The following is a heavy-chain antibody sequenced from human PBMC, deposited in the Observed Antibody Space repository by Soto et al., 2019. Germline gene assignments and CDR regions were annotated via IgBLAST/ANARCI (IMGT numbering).Heavy chain of an antibody. V-gene: IGHV3-33*01. CDR3: ARADLGPRGGIQYSSGWQDAFDI. CDR1: GFTFSSYG. J-gene: IGHJ3*02. Sequence: QVQLVESGGGVVQPGRSLRLSCAASGFTFSSYGMHWVRQAPGKGLEWVAVIWYDGSNKYYADSVKGRFTISRDNSKNTLYLQMNSLRAEDTAVYYCARADLGPRGGIQYSSGWQDAFDIWGQGTMVTVSS. D-gene: IGHD6-19*01. CDR2: IWYDGSNK.